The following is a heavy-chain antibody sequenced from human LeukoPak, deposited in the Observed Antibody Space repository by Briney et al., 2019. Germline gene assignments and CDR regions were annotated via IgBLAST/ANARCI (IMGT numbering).Heavy chain of an antibody. Sequence: GESLKISCKGSGYSFTSYCIGWVRQMPGKGLEWMGIIYPGDSDTRYSPSFQGQVTISADKSISTAYLQWSSLKASDTAMYYCARLIVEMATISLIDYWGQGTLVTVSS. V-gene: IGHV5-51*01. J-gene: IGHJ4*02. CDR3: ARLIVEMATISLIDY. CDR2: IYPGDSDT. CDR1: GYSFTSYC. D-gene: IGHD5-24*01.